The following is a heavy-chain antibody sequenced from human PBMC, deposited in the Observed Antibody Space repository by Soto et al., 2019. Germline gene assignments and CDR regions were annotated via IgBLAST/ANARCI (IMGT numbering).Heavy chain of an antibody. CDR2: IIPIFGTA. D-gene: IGHD6-6*01. J-gene: IGHJ6*02. Sequence: AVKVSCKASGGTFSSYAISWVRQAPGQGLEWMGGIIPIFGTANYAQKFQGRVTITADESTSTAYMELSSLRSEDTAVYYCAVESIAAHDYYYYGMDVWGQGTTVTVSS. CDR3: AVESIAAHDYYYYGMDV. V-gene: IGHV1-69*13. CDR1: GGTFSSYA.